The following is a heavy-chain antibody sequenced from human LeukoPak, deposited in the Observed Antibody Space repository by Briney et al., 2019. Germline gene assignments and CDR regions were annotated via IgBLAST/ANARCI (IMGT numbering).Heavy chain of an antibody. CDR1: GGSFSGYY. Sequence: SETLSLTCAVYGGSFSGYYWSWIRQPPGKGLEWIGEINHSGSTNYNPSLKSRVTISVDTSKNQFSLKLSSVTAADTAVYYCARGRRLDYWGQGTLVTVSS. V-gene: IGHV4-34*01. J-gene: IGHJ4*02. CDR3: ARGRRLDY. CDR2: INHSGST.